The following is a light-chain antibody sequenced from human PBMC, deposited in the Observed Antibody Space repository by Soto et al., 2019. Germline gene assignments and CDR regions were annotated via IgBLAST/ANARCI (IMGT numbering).Light chain of an antibody. CDR3: SSYTGSSTLYV. CDR2: EVS. CDR1: SSGIGGYNY. J-gene: IGLJ1*01. Sequence: QSVLAQPASVSGSPGQSITISCTGTSSGIGGYNYVSWYRQHPGKVPKLMIFEVSNRPSGVSYRFSGSKSGNTASLTISGLQAEDEAHYYCSSYTGSSTLYVLGTGTKVTV. V-gene: IGLV2-14*01.